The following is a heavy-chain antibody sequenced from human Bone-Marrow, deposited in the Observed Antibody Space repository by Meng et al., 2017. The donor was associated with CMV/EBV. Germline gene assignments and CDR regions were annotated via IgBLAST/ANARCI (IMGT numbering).Heavy chain of an antibody. CDR1: GFTFSSFW. D-gene: IGHD3-16*01. J-gene: IGHJ6*04. CDR2: IKQDESEI. CDR3: ARSMLEVNRYYYGMDV. V-gene: IGHV3-7*01. Sequence: GGSLRLSCAASGFTFSSFWMAWVRQAPGKGPEWVGNIKQDESEIQYVGSVKGRFTITRDNAKNSLFLQMNSLRAEDTAVYYCARSMLEVNRYYYGMDVWGEGTPVIVSS.